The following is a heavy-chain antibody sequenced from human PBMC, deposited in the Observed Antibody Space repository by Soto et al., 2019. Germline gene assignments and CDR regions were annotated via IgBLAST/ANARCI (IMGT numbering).Heavy chain of an antibody. Sequence: PGESLKISCTGFGYTFTTFWISWVRRMPGKGLEWMGRIDPRDSYVNYSPSFQGHVTISLDKSISTAYLQWGSLKASDTAMYYCARLFCSTTTCDSWFDPWGQGTLVTVSS. CDR1: GYTFTTFW. CDR2: IDPRDSYV. D-gene: IGHD2-2*01. V-gene: IGHV5-10-1*01. CDR3: ARLFCSTTTCDSWFDP. J-gene: IGHJ5*02.